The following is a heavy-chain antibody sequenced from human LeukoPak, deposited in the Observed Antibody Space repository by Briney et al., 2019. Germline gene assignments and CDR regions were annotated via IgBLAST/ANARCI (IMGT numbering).Heavy chain of an antibody. D-gene: IGHD6-6*01. J-gene: IGHJ6*03. CDR2: INSDGSKT. CDR3: AVSRLSRSSNMDV. CDR1: GFAFSNYW. V-gene: IGHV3-74*03. Sequence: GGSLRLSCAASGFAFSNYWMHWVRQPLGKGLAWVSRINSDGSKTAYADSVKGRLTISSDNAKNTLYLQMNSLTGEDTAVYYCAVSRLSRSSNMDVWGKGTTVTVSS.